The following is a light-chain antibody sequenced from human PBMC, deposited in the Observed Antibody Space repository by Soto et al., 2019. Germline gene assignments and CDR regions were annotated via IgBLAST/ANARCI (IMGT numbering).Light chain of an antibody. J-gene: IGKJ1*01. CDR2: GAS. V-gene: IGKV3-20*01. Sequence: EIVLTQSPGTLSLSPGERATLSCRASQSVSNNYLAWYQQKPGQAPRLLIYGASSRATGIPDRFSGSGSGTDFTLTISRLEPEDFAVYYCQQYGSSPRTCGQGTKVEIK. CDR3: QQYGSSPRT. CDR1: QSVSNNY.